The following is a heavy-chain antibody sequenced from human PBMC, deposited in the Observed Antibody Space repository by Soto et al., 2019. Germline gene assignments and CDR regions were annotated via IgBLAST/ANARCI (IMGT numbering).Heavy chain of an antibody. D-gene: IGHD5-18*01. CDR1: GGSISSYY. CDR2: IYYSGST. CDR3: ARVGVDTAMVPNWFDP. V-gene: IGHV4-59*01. Sequence: QVQLQESGPGLVKPSETLTLTCTVSGGSISSYYWSWIRQPSGKGLEWIGYIYYSGSTNYNPSLKSRVTISVDTSKNQFSLKLSSVTAADTAVYYCARVGVDTAMVPNWFDPWGQGTLVTVSS. J-gene: IGHJ5*02.